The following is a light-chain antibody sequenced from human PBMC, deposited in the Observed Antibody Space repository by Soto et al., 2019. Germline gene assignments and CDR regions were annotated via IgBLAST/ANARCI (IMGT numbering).Light chain of an antibody. V-gene: IGLV2-14*01. CDR2: DVS. J-gene: IGLJ1*01. CDR1: SSDVGGYNY. CDR3: SSYTSSSTLAVI. Sequence: QSVLTQPASVSGSPGQSITISCTGKSSDVGGYNYVSWYQQHPGKAPKLMIYDVSNRPSGVSNRFSGSKSGNTASLTISVLQAEDEADYYCSSYTSSSTLAVIFGTGTKVTVL.